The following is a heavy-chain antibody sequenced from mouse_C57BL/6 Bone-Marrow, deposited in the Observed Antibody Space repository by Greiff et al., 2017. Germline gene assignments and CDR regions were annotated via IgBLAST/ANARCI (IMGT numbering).Heavy chain of an antibody. CDR2: INPNYGTT. V-gene: IGHV1-39*01. D-gene: IGHD2-4*01. Sequence: VQLKESGPELVKPGASVKISCKASGYSFTDYNMNWVKQSNGKCLEWIGVINPNYGTTSYNQKFKGKATLTVDQSSSTAYMQLNSLTSEDSAVYYCARGYDYDYAMDYWGQGTSVTVSS. CDR1: GYSFTDYN. J-gene: IGHJ4*01. CDR3: ARGYDYDYAMDY.